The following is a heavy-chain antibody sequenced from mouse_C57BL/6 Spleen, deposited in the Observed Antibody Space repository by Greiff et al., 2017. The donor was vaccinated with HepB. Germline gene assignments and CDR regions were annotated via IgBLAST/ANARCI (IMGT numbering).Heavy chain of an antibody. CDR2: IDPSDSYT. CDR1: GYTFTSYW. V-gene: IGHV1-59*01. Sequence: VQLQQPGAELVRPGTSVKLSCKASGYTFTSYWMHWVKQRPGQGLEWIGVIDPSDSYTNYNQKFKGKATLTVDTSSSTAYMQLSSLTSEDSAVYYCAIGGSDLLNYWGQGTTLTVSS. CDR3: AIGGSDLLNY. D-gene: IGHD2-1*01. J-gene: IGHJ2*01.